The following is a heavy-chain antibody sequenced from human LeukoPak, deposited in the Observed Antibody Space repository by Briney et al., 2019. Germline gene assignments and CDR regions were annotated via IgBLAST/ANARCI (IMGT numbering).Heavy chain of an antibody. CDR3: AREIGSSGWLRFDP. D-gene: IGHD6-19*01. CDR1: GGSISSYY. Sequence: PSETLSLTCTVSGGSISSYYWSWIRQPPGKGLGWIGYIYYSGSTNYNPSLKSRVTISVDTSKNQFSLKLSSVTAADTAVYYCAREIGSSGWLRFDPWGQGTLVTVSS. V-gene: IGHV4-59*01. J-gene: IGHJ5*02. CDR2: IYYSGST.